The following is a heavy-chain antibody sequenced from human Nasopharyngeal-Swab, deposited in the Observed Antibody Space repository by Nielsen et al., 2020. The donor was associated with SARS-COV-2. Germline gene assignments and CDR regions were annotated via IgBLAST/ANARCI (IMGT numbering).Heavy chain of an antibody. Sequence: ASVKVSCKASGYTFTSYDINWVRQATGQGLEWMGWMNPNSGNTGYAQKFQGRVTMTRNTSIGTAYMELSSLRSEDTAVYYCATRGRGYSSGWYYRGSEYYFDYWGQGTLVTVSS. CDR2: MNPNSGNT. J-gene: IGHJ4*02. CDR3: ATRGRGYSSGWYYRGSEYYFDY. CDR1: GYTFTSYD. V-gene: IGHV1-8*01. D-gene: IGHD6-19*01.